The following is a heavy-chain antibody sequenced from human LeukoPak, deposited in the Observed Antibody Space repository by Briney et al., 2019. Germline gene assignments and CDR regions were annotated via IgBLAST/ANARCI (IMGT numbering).Heavy chain of an antibody. V-gene: IGHV3-23*01. Sequence: VGSLRLSCGASGFTFSSYAMSWVRQAPGNGLDWVSAMSGIGGSTDYADSVNGLVTISIDNSKNTLYLQRDILRAEDTAVYYCAIGRASGWYEFDYWGQGTLVTVSS. D-gene: IGHD6-19*01. J-gene: IGHJ4*02. CDR1: GFTFSSYA. CDR2: MSGIGGST. CDR3: AIGRASGWYEFDY.